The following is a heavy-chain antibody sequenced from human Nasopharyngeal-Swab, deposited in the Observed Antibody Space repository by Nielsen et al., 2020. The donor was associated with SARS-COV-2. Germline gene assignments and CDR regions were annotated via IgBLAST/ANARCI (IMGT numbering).Heavy chain of an antibody. CDR2: FYYSGIT. CDR3: AREVVGGLVDP. V-gene: IGHV4-59*12. J-gene: IGHJ5*02. D-gene: IGHD1-26*01. Sequence: SETMSLTCTVSGGSISRYYWSWIRQSPGKGLEWIGYFYYSGITNYNPSLKGRVTILIDTSKNQFSLKLNSVTAADTAVYYCAREVVGGLVDPWGQGTLVTVSS. CDR1: GGSISRYY.